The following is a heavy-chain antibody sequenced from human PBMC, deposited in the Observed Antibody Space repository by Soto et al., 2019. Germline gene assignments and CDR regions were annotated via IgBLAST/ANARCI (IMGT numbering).Heavy chain of an antibody. J-gene: IGHJ6*02. CDR3: APLSVSLSGPYGIHV. V-gene: IGHV4-39*01. CDR2: MFYSGLT. CDR1: GYSVTSSDYY. D-gene: IGHD2-15*01. Sequence: SETLSLTCSVSGYSVTSSDYYWAWIRQPPGKGLEWIGSMFYSGLTYYNPSLKSRVALSVDTSKNQFSVRLNSVTAADTAVYYCAPLSVSLSGPYGIHVWGQGTTVTVSS.